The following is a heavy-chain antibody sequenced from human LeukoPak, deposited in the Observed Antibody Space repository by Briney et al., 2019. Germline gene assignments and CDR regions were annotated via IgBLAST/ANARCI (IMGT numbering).Heavy chain of an antibody. J-gene: IGHJ3*02. Sequence: SETLSLTCTVSGGSISSYYWSWIRQPPGKGLEWIGYIYYSGSTNYNPSLKSRVTISVDTSKNQFSLKLSSVTAADTAVYYCASYSSGYYHDAFDIWGQGTMATVSS. CDR3: ASYSSGYYHDAFDI. CDR2: IYYSGST. CDR1: GGSISSYY. D-gene: IGHD3-22*01. V-gene: IGHV4-59*08.